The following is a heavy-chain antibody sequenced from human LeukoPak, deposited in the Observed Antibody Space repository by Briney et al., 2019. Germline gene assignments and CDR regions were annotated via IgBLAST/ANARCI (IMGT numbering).Heavy chain of an antibody. D-gene: IGHD3-16*02. CDR3: ARSRRVGGVIVPFDY. CDR1: GFTFSSYA. J-gene: IGHJ4*02. Sequence: PGGSLRLSCAASGFTFSSYAMSWGRQAPGKGLEWVSAISGSGGSTYYADSVKGRFTISRDNSKNTLYLQMNSLRAEDTAAYYCARSRRVGGVIVPFDYWGQGTLVTVSS. CDR2: ISGSGGST. V-gene: IGHV3-23*01.